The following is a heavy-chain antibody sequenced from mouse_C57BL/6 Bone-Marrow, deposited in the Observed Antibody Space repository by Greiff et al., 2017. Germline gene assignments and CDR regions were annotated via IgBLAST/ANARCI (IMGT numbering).Heavy chain of an antibody. D-gene: IGHD1-3*01. J-gene: IGHJ1*03. CDR3: ARKVSDNSVSYYWYFDV. V-gene: IGHV1-39*01. CDR1: GYSFTDYY. Sequence: EVQLQESGPELVKPGASVKISCKASGYSFTDYYMNWVKQSNGKSLEWIGVINPNYGTTSYTQKFKGKATLTVDQSSSTAYMQLNRLTSKDSAVYYGARKVSDNSVSYYWYFDVGGTGTTVTVSS. CDR2: INPNYGTT.